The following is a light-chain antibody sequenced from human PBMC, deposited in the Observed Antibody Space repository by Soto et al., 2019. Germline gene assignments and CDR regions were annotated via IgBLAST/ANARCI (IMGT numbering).Light chain of an antibody. CDR3: QVWDSSNRGV. Sequence: SYELTQPPSVSVAPGQTARISCGGTNIASKSVHGYQQKPGQAPVLVVYDDSDRPSGIPERFSGSNSGNTATLTITRVEAGDEADYYCQVWDSSNRGVFGGGTKVTVL. CDR1: NIASKS. CDR2: DDS. J-gene: IGLJ3*02. V-gene: IGLV3-21*02.